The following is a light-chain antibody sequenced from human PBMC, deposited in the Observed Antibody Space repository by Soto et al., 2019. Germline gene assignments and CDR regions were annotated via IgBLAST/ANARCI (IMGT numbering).Light chain of an antibody. CDR3: QQYGSSPLT. CDR1: RGISSN. CDR2: GAS. J-gene: IGKJ1*01. Sequence: EIVMTQSPGTLSVSPGERATLSCRASRGISSNLAWYQQKPGQAPRLLIYGASTRATGIPDRFSGSGSGTDFTLTISRLEPEDFAVYYCQQYGSSPLTFGQGTKVDIK. V-gene: IGKV3-20*01.